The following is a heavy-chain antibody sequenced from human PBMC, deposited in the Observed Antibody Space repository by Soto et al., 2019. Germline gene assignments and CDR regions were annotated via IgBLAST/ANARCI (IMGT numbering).Heavy chain of an antibody. J-gene: IGHJ4*02. D-gene: IGHD2-15*01. CDR1: GGSISSGGYY. CDR2: IYYSGST. V-gene: IGHV4-30-4*01. CDR3: AGYCSSGSCYEGRSSLFDY. Sequence: QVQLQESGPGLVKPSQTLSLTCTVSGGSISSGGYYWSWIRQPPGKGLEWIGYIYYSGSTYYNPSLQCRVNISVETSRLQFSLQLSSVTAADTAVYYFAGYCSSGSCYEGRSSLFDYWGQGTLVTVSS.